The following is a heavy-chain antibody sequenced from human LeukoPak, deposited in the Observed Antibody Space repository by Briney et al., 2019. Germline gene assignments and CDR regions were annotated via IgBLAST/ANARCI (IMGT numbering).Heavy chain of an antibody. V-gene: IGHV4-61*02. D-gene: IGHD5-24*01. CDR2: MFPSGST. Sequence: SETLSLTCTVSGGSISSGSYYWSWIRQPAGKGLEWIGCMFPSGSTNYSPSLKSRVTISVDTSKNQVSLKLNSVTAADTAVYYCARGCRDGYSNYWYFDLWGRGTLATASS. J-gene: IGHJ2*01. CDR3: ARGCRDGYSNYWYFDL. CDR1: GGSISSGSYY.